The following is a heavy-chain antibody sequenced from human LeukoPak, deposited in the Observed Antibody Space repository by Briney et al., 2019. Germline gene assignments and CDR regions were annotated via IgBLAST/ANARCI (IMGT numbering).Heavy chain of an antibody. V-gene: IGHV1-2*02. CDR2: INPNSGGT. Sequence: VASVKVSCKASGYTFTGYYMHWVRQAPGQGLEWMGWINPNSGGTNYAQKFQGRVTMTRDTSISTAYMELSRLRSDDTAVYYCASDDDYGDYGFDYWGQGTLVTVSS. CDR3: ASDDDYGDYGFDY. CDR1: GYTFTGYY. D-gene: IGHD4-17*01. J-gene: IGHJ4*02.